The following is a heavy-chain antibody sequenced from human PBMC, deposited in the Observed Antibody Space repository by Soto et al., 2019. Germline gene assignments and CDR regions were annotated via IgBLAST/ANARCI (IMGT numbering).Heavy chain of an antibody. Sequence: PSETLSLTCTVSGGSISSSSYYWGWIRQPPGKGLEWIGSIYYSGSTYYNPSLKSRVTISVDTSKNQFSLKLSSVTAADTAVYYCAGLAGIVVVPAATAAWFDPWGQGALVTVSS. CDR2: IYYSGST. CDR3: AGLAGIVVVPAATAAWFDP. CDR1: GGSISSSSYY. J-gene: IGHJ5*02. D-gene: IGHD2-2*01. V-gene: IGHV4-39*01.